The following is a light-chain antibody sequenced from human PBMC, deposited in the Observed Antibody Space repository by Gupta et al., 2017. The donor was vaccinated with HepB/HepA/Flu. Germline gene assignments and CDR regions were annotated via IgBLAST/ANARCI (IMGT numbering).Light chain of an antibody. Sequence: SALTQPASVSASPRQSITISCTGTSSDVGGYNYVSWYQQHPGKAPKLMIYDVSNRPPGVSNRFSGSKSGNTASLTISGLPAEDEADYYCSSYTSSSAWVFGGGTKLTVL. J-gene: IGLJ3*02. CDR3: SSYTSSSAWV. CDR2: DVS. CDR1: SSDVGGYNY. V-gene: IGLV2-14*03.